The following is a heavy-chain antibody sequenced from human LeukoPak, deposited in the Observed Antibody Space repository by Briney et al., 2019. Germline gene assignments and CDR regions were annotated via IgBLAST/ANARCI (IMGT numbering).Heavy chain of an antibody. Sequence: SVKVSCKASGGTFSSYAISWVRQDPGQGLEWMGGIIPIFGTANYAQKFQGRVTITADESTSTAYMELSSLRSEDTAVYYCARRHSSGLNYFDYWGQGTLVTVSS. CDR1: GGTFSSYA. D-gene: IGHD3-22*01. CDR3: ARRHSSGLNYFDY. CDR2: IIPIFGTA. V-gene: IGHV1-69*13. J-gene: IGHJ4*02.